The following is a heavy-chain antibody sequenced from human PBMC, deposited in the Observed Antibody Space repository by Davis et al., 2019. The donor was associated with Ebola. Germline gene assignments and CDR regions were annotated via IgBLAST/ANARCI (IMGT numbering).Heavy chain of an antibody. CDR3: ARDPYSSGWPLDY. D-gene: IGHD6-19*01. CDR1: GFTFSSYA. J-gene: IGHJ4*02. CDR2: ISGSGGST. V-gene: IGHV3-23*01. Sequence: GESLKISCAASGFTFSSYAMSWVRQAPGKGLEWVSAISGSGGSTYYADSLKGRFTISRDNAKNTLYLQMNSLRAEDTAVYYCARDPYSSGWPLDYWGQGTLVTVSS.